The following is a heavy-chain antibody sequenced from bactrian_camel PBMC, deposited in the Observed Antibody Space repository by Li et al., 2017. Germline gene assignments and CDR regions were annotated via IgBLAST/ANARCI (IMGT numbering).Heavy chain of an antibody. CDR2: ISSDGSA. J-gene: IGHJ6*01. D-gene: IGHD2*01. CDR1: GYIFSSCG. V-gene: IGHV3S53*01. Sequence: HVQLVESGGGSVQAGGSLKLSCAASGYIFSSCGMGWYRQAPGNERELVSTISSDGSAYYADSLKGRFTISRDNAKNTPYLQMSSLKPEDAAIYYCAKNSGPTLMNRQYSGGYSYLGADFRYWGQGTQVTVS. CDR3: AKNSGPTLMNRQYSGGYSYLGADFRY.